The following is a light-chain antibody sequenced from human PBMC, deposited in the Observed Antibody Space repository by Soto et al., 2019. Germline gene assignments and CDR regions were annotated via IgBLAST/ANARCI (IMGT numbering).Light chain of an antibody. CDR1: QSISGN. CDR2: GAS. Sequence: EIVMTQSPGTLSVSPGERGTLGCWASQSISGNLVWYQQKPGQAPRLLIYGASSRATGIPDRFSGSGSGTDFTLTISRLEPEDFAVYYCQQYGASPFTFGPGTKVDIK. V-gene: IGKV3-20*01. J-gene: IGKJ3*01. CDR3: QQYGASPFT.